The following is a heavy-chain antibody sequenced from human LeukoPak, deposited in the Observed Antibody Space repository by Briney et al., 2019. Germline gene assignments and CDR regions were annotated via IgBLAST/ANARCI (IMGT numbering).Heavy chain of an antibody. CDR3: VKGSGSYAYYFDY. CDR2: MNPNSGNT. D-gene: IGHD3-10*01. V-gene: IGHV1-8*02. J-gene: IGHJ4*02. CDR1: GYTFTDYY. Sequence: ASVKVSCKASGYTFTDYYINWVRQATGQGLEWMGWMNPNSGNTGYAQKFQGRVTMTRNTSISTAYMELSSLRSEDTAVYYCVKGSGSYAYYFDYWGQGTLDTVSS.